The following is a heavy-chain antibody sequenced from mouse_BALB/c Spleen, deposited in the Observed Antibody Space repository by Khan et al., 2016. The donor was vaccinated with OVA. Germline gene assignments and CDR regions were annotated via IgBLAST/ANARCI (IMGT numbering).Heavy chain of an antibody. J-gene: IGHJ2*01. V-gene: IGHV3-2*02. D-gene: IGHD2-4*01. Sequence: VQLKESGPGLVKPSQSLSLTCTVTGYSITSGYAWNWIRQFPGNKLEWMGYISYSGGTSYNPSLKSRISITRDTSKNQFFLQLKSVTTEDTATYYCARGNYDGYYFDYWGQGTPLTVSS. CDR2: ISYSGGT. CDR3: ARGNYDGYYFDY. CDR1: GYSITSGYA.